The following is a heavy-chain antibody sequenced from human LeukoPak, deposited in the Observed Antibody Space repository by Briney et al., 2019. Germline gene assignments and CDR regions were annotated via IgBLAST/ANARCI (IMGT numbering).Heavy chain of an antibody. J-gene: IGHJ4*02. V-gene: IGHV3-30*18. D-gene: IGHD5-18*01. CDR1: GFTFSSSG. CDR3: AKDLSYGYSFEY. CDR2: ISSDGSNK. Sequence: PGGSLRLSCAASGFTFSSSGMHWVRQAPGKGLEWVALISSDGSNKYYADSVRGRFTISRDNSNNTLYLQMNSLRAEDTAVYYCAKDLSYGYSFEYWGQGTLVTVSS.